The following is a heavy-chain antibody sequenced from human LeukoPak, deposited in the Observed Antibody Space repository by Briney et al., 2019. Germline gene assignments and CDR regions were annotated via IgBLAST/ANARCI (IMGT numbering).Heavy chain of an antibody. CDR3: ARDPMGDGYNYFDY. J-gene: IGHJ4*02. CDR1: GFTFSSYA. D-gene: IGHD5-24*01. CDR2: ISYDGSNK. Sequence: GGSLRLSCAASGFTFSSYAMHWVRQAPDKGLEWVAVISYDGSNKYYADSVKGRFTISRDNSKNTLYLQMNSLRAEDTAVYYCARDPMGDGYNYFDYWGQGTLVTVSS. V-gene: IGHV3-30-3*01.